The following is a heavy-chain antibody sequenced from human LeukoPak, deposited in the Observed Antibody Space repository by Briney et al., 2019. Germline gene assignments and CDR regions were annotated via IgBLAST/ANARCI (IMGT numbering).Heavy chain of an antibody. V-gene: IGHV4-39*01. CDR2: IYYSGST. J-gene: IGHJ4*02. Sequence: SETLSLTCTVSGGSISSSSYYWGWIRQPPGKGLEWIGSIYYSGSTYYNPSLKSRVTISVDTSKNQFSLKLSSVTAADTAVYYCASGYDYVWGSYRYTFDYWGQGTLVTASS. D-gene: IGHD3-16*02. CDR3: ASGYDYVWGSYRYTFDY. CDR1: GGSISSSSYY.